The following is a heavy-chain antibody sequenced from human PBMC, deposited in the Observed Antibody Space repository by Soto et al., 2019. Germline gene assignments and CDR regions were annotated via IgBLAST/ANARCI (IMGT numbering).Heavy chain of an antibody. V-gene: IGHV4-59*01. CDR1: GGSISSYY. Sequence: SETLSLTCTVSGGSISSYYWSWVRQPPGKGLEWIGYIYYSGSTNYNPSLKSRVTISVDTSKNQFSLKLSSVTAEDTAVYYCARAGFCSGGSCPTNYYYYYYMDVWGKGTTVTVSS. CDR3: ARAGFCSGGSCPTNYYYYYYMDV. J-gene: IGHJ6*03. D-gene: IGHD2-15*01. CDR2: IYYSGST.